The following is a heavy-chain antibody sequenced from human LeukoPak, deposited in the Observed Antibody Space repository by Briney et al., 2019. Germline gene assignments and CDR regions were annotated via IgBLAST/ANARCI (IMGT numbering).Heavy chain of an antibody. CDR1: GFSFSTYG. CDR2: IWYDGSNK. J-gene: IGHJ4*02. CDR3: ARESRQWLVLGGVDY. V-gene: IGHV3-33*01. Sequence: PGGSLRLSCTASGFSFSTYGMHWVRQAPGKGLEWVAVIWYDGSNKYYGDSVKGRFTNSRDNSKNTLYLQMNSLRAEDTAVYYCARESRQWLVLGGVDYWGQGTLVTVSS. D-gene: IGHD6-19*01.